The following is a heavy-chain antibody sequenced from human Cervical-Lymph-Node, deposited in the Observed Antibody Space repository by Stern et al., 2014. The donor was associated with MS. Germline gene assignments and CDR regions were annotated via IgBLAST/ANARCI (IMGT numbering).Heavy chain of an antibody. D-gene: IGHD6-6*01. CDR3: ARTWIAVRNTKWFDP. Sequence: VQLQQWGAGLLKPSETLSLTCAVYGGSFDAFYWSWIRQPPGKGLEWIGEISHSGYTNYNPSLKSRVSISVDKSKNQFSLKLSSVTAADTAVYYCARTWIAVRNTKWFDPWGQGTLVTVSS. V-gene: IGHV4-34*01. J-gene: IGHJ5*02. CDR1: GGSFDAFY. CDR2: ISHSGYT.